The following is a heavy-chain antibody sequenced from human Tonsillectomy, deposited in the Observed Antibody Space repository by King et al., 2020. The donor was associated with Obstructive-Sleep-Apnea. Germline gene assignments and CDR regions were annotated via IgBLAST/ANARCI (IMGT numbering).Heavy chain of an antibody. CDR2: IKQDGGET. CDR3: ARNPSGWQKGFDS. V-gene: IGHV3-7*01. D-gene: IGHD6-19*01. CDR1: GFTFSSYW. Sequence: VQLVESGGGLVQPGGSLRLSCVAAGFTFSSYWMSWVLQAPGKGLEWVANIKQDGGETYYVDSVKGRFTISRDNANDSLYLQMNSLRAEDTAVYYCARNPSGWQKGFDSWGQGTLVTVSS. J-gene: IGHJ5*01.